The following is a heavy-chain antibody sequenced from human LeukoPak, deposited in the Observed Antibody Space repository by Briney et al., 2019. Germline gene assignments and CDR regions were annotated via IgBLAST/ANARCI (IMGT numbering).Heavy chain of an antibody. D-gene: IGHD5-24*01. J-gene: IGHJ4*02. V-gene: IGHV3-23*05. CDR3: ARWQYYFDY. Sequence: PGGSLRLSCAASGFTFTSYAMSWVRQAPGKGLEWVSTINKSGGTTYYADSVKGRFTISRDNSKNTLYLQMDSPRVEDTAVYYCARWQYYFDYWGQGTLVTVSS. CDR2: INKSGGTT. CDR1: GFTFTSYA.